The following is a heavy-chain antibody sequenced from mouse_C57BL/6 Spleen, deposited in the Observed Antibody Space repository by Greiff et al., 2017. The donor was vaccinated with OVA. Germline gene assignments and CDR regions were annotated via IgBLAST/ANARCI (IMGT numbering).Heavy chain of an antibody. CDR2: INPGSGGT. Sequence: QVQLQQSGAELVRPGTSVKVSCKASGYAFTNYLIEWVKQRPGQGLEWIGVINPGSGGTNYNEKFKGKATLTADKSSSTAYMKLSSLTSEDSAVYFCARLYGYEAWFAYWGQGTLVTVSA. V-gene: IGHV1-54*01. J-gene: IGHJ3*01. D-gene: IGHD2-2*01. CDR3: ARLYGYEAWFAY. CDR1: GYAFTNYL.